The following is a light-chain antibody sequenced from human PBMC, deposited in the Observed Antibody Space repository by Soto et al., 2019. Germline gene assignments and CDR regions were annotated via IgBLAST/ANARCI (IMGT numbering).Light chain of an antibody. Sequence: DLEITQSRSTLSASVGDRVTITCRASQDITSWLAWYQQKPGKAPKLLIYKASSLESGVPSRFSGSGSGTEFTLTISSLQPDDFATYFCQHYNYYSPWTFGQGTKVDIK. CDR1: QDITSW. J-gene: IGKJ1*01. CDR2: KAS. CDR3: QHYNYYSPWT. V-gene: IGKV1-5*03.